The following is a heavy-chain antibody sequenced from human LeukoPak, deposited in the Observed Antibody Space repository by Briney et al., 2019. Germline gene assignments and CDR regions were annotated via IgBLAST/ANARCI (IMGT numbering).Heavy chain of an antibody. CDR3: AREGLREFDGYTSYDY. CDR2: ISSSSSTI. Sequence: PGGSLRLSCAASGFTFSSYAMSWVRQAPGKGLEWVSYISSSSSTIYYADSVKGRFTISRDNAKNSLYLQMNSLRAEDTAVYYCAREGLREFDGYTSYDYWGQGTLVTVSS. V-gene: IGHV3-48*04. J-gene: IGHJ4*02. CDR1: GFTFSSYA. D-gene: IGHD5-24*01.